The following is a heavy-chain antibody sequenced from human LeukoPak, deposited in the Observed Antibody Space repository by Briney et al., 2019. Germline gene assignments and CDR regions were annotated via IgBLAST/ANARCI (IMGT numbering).Heavy chain of an antibody. V-gene: IGHV3-21*01. CDR2: ISSSSSYI. CDR3: TRDVSTDTNYFDY. CDR1: GFTFSSYS. Sequence: GGSLRLSCAASGFTFSSYSMNWVRQAPGKGLEWVSSISSSSSYIYYADSVKGRFTISRDNAKNSLYLQMNSLRAEDTAVYYCTRDVSTDTNYFDYWGQGTLVIVSS. D-gene: IGHD3-3*01. J-gene: IGHJ4*02.